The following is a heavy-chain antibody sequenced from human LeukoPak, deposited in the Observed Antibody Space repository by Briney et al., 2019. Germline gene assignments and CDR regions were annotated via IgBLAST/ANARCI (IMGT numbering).Heavy chain of an antibody. Sequence: SQTLSLTCTVSGGSISSGSYYWRWIRQPAGKGLEWIGRIYTSGSTNYNPSLKSRVTISVDTSKNQFSLKLSSVTAADTAVYYCARALPDWFDPWGQGTLVTVPS. V-gene: IGHV4-61*02. CDR3: ARALPDWFDP. CDR1: GGSISSGSYY. CDR2: IYTSGST. J-gene: IGHJ5*02.